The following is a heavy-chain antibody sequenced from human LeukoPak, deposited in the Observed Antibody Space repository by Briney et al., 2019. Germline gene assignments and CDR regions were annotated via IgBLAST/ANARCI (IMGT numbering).Heavy chain of an antibody. CDR2: IWYDGTNK. CDR1: GFTFSSYG. V-gene: IGHV3-33*01. CDR3: ARTASRGPQSAESFHH. J-gene: IGHJ1*01. Sequence: GGSLRLSCAASGFTFSSYGMHWVRQAPGKGLEWVAVIWYDGTNKYYADSVKGRSTISRDNSKNTLYLQMNSLRAEDTAVYYCARTASRGPQSAESFHHWGQGTLVTVSS.